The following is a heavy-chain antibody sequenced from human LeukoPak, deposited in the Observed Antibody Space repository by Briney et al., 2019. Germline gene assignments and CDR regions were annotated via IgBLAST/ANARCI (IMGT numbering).Heavy chain of an antibody. Sequence: GRSLRLSCEASGFTFDDYGMHWVRQAPGKGLEWVSTISWNSASVGYVDSVKGRFTISRDNAKKTLYLQMNSLRPEDTALYYCAKDYGYSSSWYDYWGPGTLVTVSS. CDR1: GFTFDDYG. D-gene: IGHD6-13*01. V-gene: IGHV3-9*01. CDR2: ISWNSASV. J-gene: IGHJ4*02. CDR3: AKDYGYSSSWYDY.